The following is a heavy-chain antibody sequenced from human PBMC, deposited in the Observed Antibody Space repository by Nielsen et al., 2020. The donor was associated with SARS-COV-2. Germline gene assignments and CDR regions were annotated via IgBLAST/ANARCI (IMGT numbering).Heavy chain of an antibody. CDR1: GFTFDDYA. CDR2: ISWNSGSI. V-gene: IGHV3-9*01. Sequence: SCAASGFTFDDYAMHWVRQAPGKGLEWVSGISWNSGSIGYADSVKGRFTISRDNAKNSLYLQMNSLRAEDTALYYCAKVDDGADYWGQGTLVTVSS. J-gene: IGHJ4*02. CDR3: AKVDDGADY. D-gene: IGHD1-1*01.